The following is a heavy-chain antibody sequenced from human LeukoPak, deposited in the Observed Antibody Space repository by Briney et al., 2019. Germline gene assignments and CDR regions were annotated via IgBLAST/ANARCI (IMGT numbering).Heavy chain of an antibody. CDR1: GFTFSGFW. J-gene: IGHJ4*02. D-gene: IGHD1-26*01. CDR2: IKEDGSEK. V-gene: IGHV3-7*01. CDR3: ARDIGGATRYYFDY. Sequence: PGGSLRLSCAAPGFTFSGFWMSWVRQAPGKGLEWVANIKEDGSEKYYVDSVKGRFTISRDNAKNSLYLQMNSLRAEDTAVYFCARDIGGATRYYFDYWGQGTLVTVPS.